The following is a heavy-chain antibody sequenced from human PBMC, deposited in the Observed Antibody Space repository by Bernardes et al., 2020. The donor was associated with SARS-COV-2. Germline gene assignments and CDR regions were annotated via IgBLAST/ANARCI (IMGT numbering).Heavy chain of an antibody. J-gene: IGHJ6*02. D-gene: IGHD6-6*01. V-gene: IGHV3-7*01. CDR2: IMQDGSDQ. Sequence: GGSLRLSCAASGFTVSGYWMTWVRQAPGKGLEWVANIMQDGSDQYYVDSVKGRFTISRDNVKNSLYLQMNSLRAEDTAVYYCARFGSPQKAARVFPYYYYGMDVWGQGTTVTVSS. CDR1: GFTVSGYW. CDR3: ARFGSPQKAARVFPYYYYGMDV.